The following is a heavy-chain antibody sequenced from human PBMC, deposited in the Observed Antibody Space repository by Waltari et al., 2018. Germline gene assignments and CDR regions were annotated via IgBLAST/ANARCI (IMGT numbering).Heavy chain of an antibody. V-gene: IGHV1-69*14. CDR1: GGTFSSYA. J-gene: IGHJ4*02. Sequence: QVQLVQSGAEVKKPGSSVKVSCKASGGTFSSYAISWVRQAPGQGLEWMGGIIPIFGTANYAQKFQGRVTMTEDTSTDTAYMELSSLRSEDTAVYYCATAPRAAAGRNTFDYWGQGTLVTVSS. CDR3: ATAPRAAAGRNTFDY. CDR2: IIPIFGTA. D-gene: IGHD6-13*01.